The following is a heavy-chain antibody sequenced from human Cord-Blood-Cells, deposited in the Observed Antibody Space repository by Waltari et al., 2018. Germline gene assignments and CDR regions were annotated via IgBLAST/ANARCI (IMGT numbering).Heavy chain of an antibody. D-gene: IGHD3-10*01. CDR1: GGSISSGGYY. V-gene: IGHV4-31*03. J-gene: IGHJ4*02. CDR3: ARDGAYYYGSGSYYNYFDY. CDR2: IYYSGST. Sequence: QVQLQESGPGLVKPSQTLSLTCTVSGGSISSGGYYWSWIRQHPGKGLEWIGYIYYSGSTYYNPSRKSRVTISVDTSKNQFSLKLSSVTVADTAVYYCARDGAYYYGSGSYYNYFDYWGQGTLVTVSS.